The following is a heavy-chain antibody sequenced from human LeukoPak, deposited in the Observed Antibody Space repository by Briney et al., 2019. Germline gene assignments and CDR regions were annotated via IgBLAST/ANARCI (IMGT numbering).Heavy chain of an antibody. D-gene: IGHD3-16*01. V-gene: IGHV4-59*01. CDR2: VYYSGIT. Sequence: PSETLSLTCTVTGGSISTYYWNWVRQPPGKGLEWIGYVYYSGITNYNLSLKSRVTISIDTSKNQFSLKLNSVTAADTAVYYCARDRDRGTFRFDPWGQGTLVTVSS. CDR1: GGSISTYY. J-gene: IGHJ5*02. CDR3: ARDRDRGTFRFDP.